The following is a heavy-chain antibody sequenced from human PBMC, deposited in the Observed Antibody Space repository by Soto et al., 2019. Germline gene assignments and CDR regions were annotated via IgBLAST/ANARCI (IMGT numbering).Heavy chain of an antibody. CDR2: ISSSGSTI. D-gene: IGHD6-25*01. CDR3: ARDSGSLVVNYYYYGMDV. CDR1: GFTFSDYY. J-gene: IGHJ6*02. V-gene: IGHV3-11*01. Sequence: QVQLVESGGGLVKPGRSLRLSCAASGFTFSDYYMSWIRQAPGKGLEWVSYISSSGSTIYCADSVKGRFTISRDNAKNSLYLQMNSLRAEDTAVYYCARDSGSLVVNYYYYGMDVWGQGTTVTVSS.